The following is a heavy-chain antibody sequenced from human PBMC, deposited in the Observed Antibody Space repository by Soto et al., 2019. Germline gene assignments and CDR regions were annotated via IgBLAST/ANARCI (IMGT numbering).Heavy chain of an antibody. CDR2: ISGSGGST. CDR1: GFTFSSYA. Sequence: GGSLRLSCAASGFTFSSYAMSWVRQAPGKGLEWVSAISGSGGSTYYADSVKGRFTISRDNSKNTLYLQMNSLRAEDTAVYYRAKDRGYSGQYYFDYWGQGTLVTVSS. V-gene: IGHV3-23*01. J-gene: IGHJ4*02. D-gene: IGHD5-12*01. CDR3: AKDRGYSGQYYFDY.